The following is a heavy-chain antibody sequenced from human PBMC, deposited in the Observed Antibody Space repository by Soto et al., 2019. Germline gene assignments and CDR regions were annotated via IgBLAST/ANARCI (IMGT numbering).Heavy chain of an antibody. CDR3: ARSPDYYYYGMDV. CDR1: GGSISSVDYS. Sequence: SETLSLTCAVSGGSISSVDYSWSWIRQPPGKGLEWIGYIYHSGSTYYNPSLKSRVTISVDRSKNQFSLKLSSVTAADTAVYYCARSPDYYYYGMDVWGQGTTVTVSS. V-gene: IGHV4-30-2*01. J-gene: IGHJ6*02. CDR2: IYHSGST.